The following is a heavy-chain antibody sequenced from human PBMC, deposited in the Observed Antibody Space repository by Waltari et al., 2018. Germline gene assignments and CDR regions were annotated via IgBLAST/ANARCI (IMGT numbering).Heavy chain of an antibody. CDR1: GFTFSSYW. CDR3: ARGVGWNYVEYLIDAFDI. CDR2: INSDGSST. D-gene: IGHD1-7*01. V-gene: IGHV3-74*01. Sequence: EVQLVESGGGLVQPGGSLRLSCAASGFTFSSYWMHWVRQAPGQGLVWVSRINSDGSSTSYADSVKGRFTISRDNAKNTLYLQMNSLRAEDTAVYYCARGVGWNYVEYLIDAFDIWGQGTMVTVSS. J-gene: IGHJ3*02.